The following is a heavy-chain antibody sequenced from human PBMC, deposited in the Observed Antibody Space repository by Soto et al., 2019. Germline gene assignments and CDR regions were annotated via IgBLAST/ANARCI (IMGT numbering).Heavy chain of an antibody. Sequence: EVQLLESGGGLVQPGGSLRLSCAASAFTFTNDAMSWVRQAPGKGLEWVSSISGSGGSTYYANSVQGRFTISRDNSNNALYLQMESLRAEDTAVYFCAKRGHSTSWSWFDPWGQGTQVTVSS. V-gene: IGHV3-23*01. D-gene: IGHD6-13*01. J-gene: IGHJ5*02. CDR1: AFTFTNDA. CDR2: ISGSGGST. CDR3: AKRGHSTSWSWFDP.